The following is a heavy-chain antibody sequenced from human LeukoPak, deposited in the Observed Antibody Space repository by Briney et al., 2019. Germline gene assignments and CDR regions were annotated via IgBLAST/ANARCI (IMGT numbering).Heavy chain of an antibody. V-gene: IGHV3-23*01. CDR1: GFTFNTYA. J-gene: IGHJ3*02. D-gene: IGHD4-17*01. Sequence: GGSLRLSCAASGFTFNTYAVHWVPQAPGEGLEWVSAISASGGRTSYKDSVKGRFTISRDNSKNTLYLQLHGLRGADTAVYYCAKGRYGDTVSDGSDIWGQGTLVTVSS. CDR3: AKGRYGDTVSDGSDI. CDR2: ISASGGRT.